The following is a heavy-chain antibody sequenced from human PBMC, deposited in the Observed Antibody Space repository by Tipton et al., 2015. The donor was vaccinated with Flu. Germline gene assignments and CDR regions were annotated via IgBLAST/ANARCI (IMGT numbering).Heavy chain of an antibody. J-gene: IGHJ4*02. D-gene: IGHD4-23*01. CDR3: AKDGSGDYGGNDGLDY. Sequence: SLRLSCTASGFTFDDCAMHWVRQAPGKGLEWVSGISWNRGSIGYADSVKGRFTISRDNAKNSLYLQMNSLRAEDMALYYCAKDGSGDYGGNDGLDYWGQGTLVTVSS. V-gene: IGHV3-9*03. CDR1: GFTFDDCA. CDR2: ISWNRGSI.